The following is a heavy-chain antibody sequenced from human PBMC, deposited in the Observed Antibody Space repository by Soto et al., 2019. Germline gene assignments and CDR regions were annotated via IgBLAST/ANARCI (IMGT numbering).Heavy chain of an antibody. Sequence: PGGSLRLSCAASGFSFVNYAMNWVRQAPGKGLEWVSGLSGSGTSTYYVDSVKGRFTISRDNSRDTLFLQMNSLTADDTAVYYCAKATTNGGWFNPFDSWGQGALVTV. J-gene: IGHJ4*02. CDR1: GFSFVNYA. D-gene: IGHD6-19*01. CDR2: LSGSGTST. V-gene: IGHV3-23*01. CDR3: AKATTNGGWFNPFDS.